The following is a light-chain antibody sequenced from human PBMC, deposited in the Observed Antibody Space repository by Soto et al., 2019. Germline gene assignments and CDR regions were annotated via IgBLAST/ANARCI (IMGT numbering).Light chain of an antibody. CDR3: QQYGSSQIT. J-gene: IGKJ5*01. Sequence: EIVLTQSPATLSLSPGERATLSCRASQSISSSLAWYQQKPGQAPRLLIYDASTRATGFPARFSGSGSGTDFTLTISRLEPEDFAVYYCQQYGSSQITFGQGTRLEIK. V-gene: IGKV3-20*01. CDR1: QSISSS. CDR2: DAS.